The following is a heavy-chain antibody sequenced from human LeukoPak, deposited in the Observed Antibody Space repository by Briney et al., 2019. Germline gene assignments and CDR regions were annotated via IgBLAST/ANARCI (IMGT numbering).Heavy chain of an antibody. CDR2: LYHSGST. CDR1: GYSISSGYY. CDR3: ARVTYSIFDY. Sequence: PSETLSLTCTVSGYSISSGYYWGWVRPPPGKGLEWIANLYHSGSTYYNPSLKSRVTIPVDTSKNQFSLKLSSVTAADTAVYYCARVTYSIFDYWGQGTLVTVSS. D-gene: IGHD2-21*01. J-gene: IGHJ4*02. V-gene: IGHV4-38-2*02.